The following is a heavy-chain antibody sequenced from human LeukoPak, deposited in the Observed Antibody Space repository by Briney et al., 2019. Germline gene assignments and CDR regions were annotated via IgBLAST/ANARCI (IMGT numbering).Heavy chain of an antibody. CDR1: GFTFSSYW. CDR2: INTDGSST. V-gene: IGHV3-74*01. J-gene: IGHJ4*02. D-gene: IGHD3-10*01. Sequence: GGSLRPSCAASGFTFSSYWMHWVRQAPGKGLVWVSRINTDGSSTSYADSVKGRFTISRDNAKNSLYLQMNSLRAEDTAVYYCARDSDEGYFDYWGQGTLVTVSS. CDR3: ARDSDEGYFDY.